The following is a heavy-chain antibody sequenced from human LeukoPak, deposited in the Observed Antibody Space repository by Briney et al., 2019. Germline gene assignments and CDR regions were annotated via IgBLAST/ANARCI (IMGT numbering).Heavy chain of an antibody. Sequence: GGSLRRSCAASGFSFSSYALTWVRQAPGKGLEWVSSISGTGDRTQYADSVKGRFTISRDNAKNSLYLQMNSLRAEDTAVYYCARDGDSSGYYRYYYYYGMDVWGQGTTVTVSS. CDR2: ISGTGDRT. J-gene: IGHJ6*02. D-gene: IGHD3-22*01. CDR1: GFSFSSYA. V-gene: IGHV3-23*01. CDR3: ARDGDSSGYYRYYYYYGMDV.